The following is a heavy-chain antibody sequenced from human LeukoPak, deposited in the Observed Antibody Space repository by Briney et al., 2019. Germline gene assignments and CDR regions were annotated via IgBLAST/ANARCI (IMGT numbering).Heavy chain of an antibody. CDR3: ARLPQWGGTYHFDY. J-gene: IGHJ4*02. Sequence: GESLKISCKGSGYSFTSYWIGWVRQLPGKGLECMGIISPGDSDTRYSPSFQGQVTISADKSISTAYLQWGSLKASDTAMYYCARLPQWGGTYHFDYWGQGTLLTVSS. CDR2: ISPGDSDT. V-gene: IGHV5-51*01. CDR1: GYSFTSYW. D-gene: IGHD1-26*01.